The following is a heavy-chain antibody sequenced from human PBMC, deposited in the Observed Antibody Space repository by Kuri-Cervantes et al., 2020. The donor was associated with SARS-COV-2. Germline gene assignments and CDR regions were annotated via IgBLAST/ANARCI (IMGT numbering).Heavy chain of an antibody. D-gene: IGHD1-26*01. J-gene: IGHJ6*03. CDR3: ARRVYREEVDYYYMDV. CDR2: IYPADSDT. V-gene: IGHV5-51*01. CDR1: GYSFTSYW. Sequence: GGSLRLSCKGSGYSFTSYWIGWVRQMPGKGLEWMGIIYPADSDTRYSPSFQGQVTISADKSISTAFLQWSSLKASDTAVYYCARRVYREEVDYYYMDVWGKGTTVTVSS.